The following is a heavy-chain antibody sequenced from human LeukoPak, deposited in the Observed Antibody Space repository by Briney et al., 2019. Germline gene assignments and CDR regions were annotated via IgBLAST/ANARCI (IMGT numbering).Heavy chain of an antibody. V-gene: IGHV3-23*01. J-gene: IGHJ4*02. D-gene: IGHD7-27*01. CDR1: GFTFSSFG. Sequence: GGSLRLPCEASGFTFSSFGMSWVRQAPGKGLEWVSAISGSGGSTYYADSVKGRLTISRDNSKNTLYLQMNSLRAEDTAVYYCAKGNNWGPFDYWGQGTLVTVSS. CDR2: ISGSGGST. CDR3: AKGNNWGPFDY.